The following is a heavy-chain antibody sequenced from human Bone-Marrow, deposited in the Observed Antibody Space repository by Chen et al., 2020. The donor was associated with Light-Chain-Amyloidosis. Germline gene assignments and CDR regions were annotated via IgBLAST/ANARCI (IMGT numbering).Heavy chain of an antibody. CDR1: GYTFPNYW. J-gene: IGHJ4*02. V-gene: IGHV5-51*01. D-gene: IGHD5-12*01. CDR2: IYPDDSDA. Sequence: GESGPEVKKPGESLEISCKGSGYTFPNYWIGWVRQMPGKSLEWMGVIYPDDSDARYSPSFEGQVTISADKSITTAYLQWRSLKASDTAMYYCARRRDGYNFDYWGQGTLVTVSS. CDR3: ARRRDGYNFDY.